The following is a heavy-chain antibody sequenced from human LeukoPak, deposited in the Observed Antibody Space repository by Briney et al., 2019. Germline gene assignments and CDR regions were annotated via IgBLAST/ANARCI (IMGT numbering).Heavy chain of an antibody. CDR2: ISYTGST. V-gene: IGHV4-61*10. D-gene: IGHD3-10*01. J-gene: IGHJ4*02. CDR1: GDSISSGDYY. CDR3: ARTAKYYYGSETYYFFDY. Sequence: SETLSLTCTVSGDSISSGDYYWSWIRQPAGKGLEWIGYISYTGSTTYNSSLKSRVTISLDTSQNQFSLKLTSVTPADTAVYYCARTAKYYYGSETYYFFDYWGQGTLVTVSS.